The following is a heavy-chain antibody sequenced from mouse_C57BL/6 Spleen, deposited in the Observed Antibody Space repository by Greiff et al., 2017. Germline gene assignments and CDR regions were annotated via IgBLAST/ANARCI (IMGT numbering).Heavy chain of an antibody. CDR2: IYPGSGNT. CDR3: AREWIYDRNRGYFDY. Sequence: QVQLQQSGPELVRPGASVKLSCKASGYTFTDYYINWVKQRPGQGLEWIARIYPGSGNTYYNEKFKGKATLTAEKSSSTAYMQLSSLTSEDSAVYFCAREWIYDRNRGYFDYWGQGTTLTVSS. J-gene: IGHJ2*01. D-gene: IGHD2-3*01. CDR1: GYTFTDYY. V-gene: IGHV1-76*01.